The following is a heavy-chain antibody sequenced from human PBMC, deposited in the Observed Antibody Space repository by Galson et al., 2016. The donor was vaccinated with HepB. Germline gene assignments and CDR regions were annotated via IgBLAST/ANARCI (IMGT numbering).Heavy chain of an antibody. CDR1: GYSFTRYS. V-gene: IGHV1-3*01. CDR2: IDAANGNT. CDR3: AADAYGDFYFGY. D-gene: IGHD4-17*01. Sequence: SVKVSCKASGYSFTRYSVYWVRQAPGQSLEWMGWIDAANGNTKYLQRFQGRVTFTRDLSTTTVYMELSSLRSDDTAMYYCAADAYGDFYFGYWGQGTLVTVSS. J-gene: IGHJ4*02.